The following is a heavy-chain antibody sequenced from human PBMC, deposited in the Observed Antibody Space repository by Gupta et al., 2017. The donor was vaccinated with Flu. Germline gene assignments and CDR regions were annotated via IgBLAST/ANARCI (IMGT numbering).Heavy chain of an antibody. CDR1: GGSLSSGNYY. D-gene: IGHD2-2*01. Sequence: QVQLQESGPGLVKPSQTLSLTCTVSGGSLSSGNYYWSWIRQHPGKGLEWIGYTYYSGSAYYNPSLKSRVTISVDRSKNQFSLKLSSVTAADTAVYYCARDNPKVEMAYYAVDVWGQGTTVTVSS. J-gene: IGHJ6*02. V-gene: IGHV4-31*03. CDR2: TYYSGSA. CDR3: ARDNPKVEMAYYAVDV.